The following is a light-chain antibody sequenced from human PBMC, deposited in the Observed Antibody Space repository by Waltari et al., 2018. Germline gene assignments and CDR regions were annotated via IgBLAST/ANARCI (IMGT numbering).Light chain of an antibody. CDR2: GAS. V-gene: IGKV3-20*01. J-gene: IGKJ2*01. Sequence: EIVLTHSPGTLSLSPGERATLSCRASQSLGRNFLAWFQQKPGQAPRLLLFGASNRAPAIPDRFSGGGSGTDFTLTINRLDPEDFAVYYCHQYDDSPFTFGQGTKLEI. CDR3: HQYDDSPFT. CDR1: QSLGRNF.